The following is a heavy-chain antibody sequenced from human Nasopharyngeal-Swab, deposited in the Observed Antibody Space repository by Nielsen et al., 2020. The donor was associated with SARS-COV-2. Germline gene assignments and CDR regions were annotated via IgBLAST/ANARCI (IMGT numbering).Heavy chain of an antibody. Sequence: GESLKISCAASGFTFSNAWMSWVRQAPGKGLEWVGRIKSKTDGGTTDYAAPVKGRFTISRDDSKNTLYLQMNSLKTEGTAVYYCTTGYSSSWYYYYGMDVWGQGTTVTVSS. CDR2: IKSKTDGGTT. J-gene: IGHJ6*02. V-gene: IGHV3-15*01. CDR3: TTGYSSSWYYYYGMDV. D-gene: IGHD6-13*01. CDR1: GFTFSNAW.